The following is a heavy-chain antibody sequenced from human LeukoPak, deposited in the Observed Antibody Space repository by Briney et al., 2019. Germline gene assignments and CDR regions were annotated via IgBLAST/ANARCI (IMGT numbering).Heavy chain of an antibody. V-gene: IGHV3-7*03. CDR2: IKRDGSDK. D-gene: IGHD6-13*01. CDR1: GFTLSTYW. J-gene: IGHJ1*01. Sequence: GGSLRLSCSASGFTLSTYWMTWVRQAPGKGPEWVANIKRDGSDKYYVGSVKGRFTISRDNAKNSLYLQMNSLTVEDTAVYYCARGGSRSSWFRIDWGQGTLVTVSS. CDR3: ARGGSRSSWFRID.